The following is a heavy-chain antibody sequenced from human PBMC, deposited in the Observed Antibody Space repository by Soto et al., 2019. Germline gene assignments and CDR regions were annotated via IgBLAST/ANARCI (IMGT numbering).Heavy chain of an antibody. CDR3: ARAGVGSSGPLDFDY. V-gene: IGHV4-34*01. J-gene: IGHJ4*02. D-gene: IGHD6-13*01. CDR2: INHSGST. CDR1: GGSFSGYY. Sequence: QVQLQQWGAGLLKPSETLSLTCAVYGGSFSGYYWSWIRQPPGKGLEWIGEINHSGSTNYNPSLKSRITISVDTSKNQFSLKLSSVTAADTAVYYCARAGVGSSGPLDFDYWGQGTLVTVSS.